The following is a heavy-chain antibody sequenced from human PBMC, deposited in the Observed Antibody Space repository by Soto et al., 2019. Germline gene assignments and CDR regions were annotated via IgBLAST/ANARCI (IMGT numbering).Heavy chain of an antibody. V-gene: IGHV3-7*01. D-gene: IGHD5-12*01. CDR2: INHDGDTK. CDR1: GFTFSGFW. CDR3: ARGGYDFGYEDY. J-gene: IGHJ4*02. Sequence: GGSLRLSCAVSGFTFSGFWMTWVRQSPGKGLEWVANINHDGDTKYYVDSVKGRFIISRDNAKSSLYLQMNSLRTEDTAVYYCARGGYDFGYEDYWGQGTLVTVSS.